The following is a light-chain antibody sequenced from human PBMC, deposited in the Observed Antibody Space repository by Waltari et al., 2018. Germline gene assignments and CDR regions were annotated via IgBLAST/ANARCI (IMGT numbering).Light chain of an antibody. CDR1: ENVNNY. Sequence: SVGDRVTITCRASENVNNYLNWYQQKPGKAPKLLISKSSTLQSGVPSRFSGSGSGTDYTFTISSLQSEDVATYYCQHGYGTPYSFGQGTKVEIK. V-gene: IGKV1-39*02. J-gene: IGKJ2*03. CDR3: QHGYGTPYS. CDR2: KSS.